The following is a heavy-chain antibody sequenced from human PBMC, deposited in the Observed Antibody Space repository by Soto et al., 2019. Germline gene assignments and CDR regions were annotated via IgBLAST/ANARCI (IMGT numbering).Heavy chain of an antibody. J-gene: IGHJ5*02. CDR2: INPNSGGT. CDR3: ARETVGYCSGGSCYSRWFDP. V-gene: IGHV1-2*04. Sequence: GASVKVSCKASGYTFTGYYMHWVRQAPGQGLEWMGWINPNSGGTNYAQKFQGWVTMTRDTSISTAYMELSRLRSDDTAVYYCARETVGYCSGGSCYSRWFDPWGQGTLVTVSS. D-gene: IGHD2-15*01. CDR1: GYTFTGYY.